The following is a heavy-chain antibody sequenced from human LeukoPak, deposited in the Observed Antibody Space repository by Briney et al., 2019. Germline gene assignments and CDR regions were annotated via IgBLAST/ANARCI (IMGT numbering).Heavy chain of an antibody. CDR3: ASFNPISLSDY. J-gene: IGHJ4*02. V-gene: IGHV3-74*01. Sequence: GGSLGLSCKGSGYAFSGDWMHWVRQAPGKGLVWVSRINNDGSSTGYADSVTGRFTISRDNAKNTLFLQMSSLRAEDTAVYYCASFNPISLSDYWGQGTLVTVSS. CDR1: GYAFSGDW. CDR2: INNDGSST. D-gene: IGHD1-14*01.